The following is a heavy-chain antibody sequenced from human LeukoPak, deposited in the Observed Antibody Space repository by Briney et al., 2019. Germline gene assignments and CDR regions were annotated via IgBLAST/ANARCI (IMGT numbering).Heavy chain of an antibody. J-gene: IGHJ4*02. CDR3: ARGSFDYYGSGSYFTLFDY. D-gene: IGHD3-10*01. CDR2: IYTSGST. CDR1: GGSISSYY. V-gene: IGHV4-4*07. Sequence: KPSETLSLTCTVSGGSISSYYWSWIRQPAGKGLGWIGRIYTSGSTNYNPSLKSRVTMSVDTSKNQFSLKLSSVTAADTAVYYCARGSFDYYGSGSYFTLFDYWGQGTLVTVSS.